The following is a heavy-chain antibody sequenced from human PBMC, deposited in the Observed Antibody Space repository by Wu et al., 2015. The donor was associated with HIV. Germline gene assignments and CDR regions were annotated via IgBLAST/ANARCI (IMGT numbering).Heavy chain of an antibody. J-gene: IGHJ6*03. CDR2: IRPDSGAT. V-gene: IGHV1-2*02. CDR1: GGTFSSYA. Sequence: QVQLVQSGAEVKKPGSSVKVSCKASGGTFSSYAISWVRQAPGQGLEWMGWIRPDSGATHYAEKFEDRVTMTRDASIDTAYIQLNRLRSDDTAVYFCARDLGDDFAIRGYYWYLDVWGRGTAITVSS. CDR3: ARDLGDDFAIRGYYWYLDV. D-gene: IGHD2-21*02.